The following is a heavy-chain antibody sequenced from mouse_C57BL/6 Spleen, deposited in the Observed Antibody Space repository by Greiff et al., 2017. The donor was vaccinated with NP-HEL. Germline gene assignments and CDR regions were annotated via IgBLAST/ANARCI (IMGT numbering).Heavy chain of an antibody. J-gene: IGHJ3*01. Sequence: QVQLKQPGAELVKPGASVKVSCKASGYTFTSYWMHWVKQRPGQGLEWIGRIHPSDSDTNYNQKFKGKATLTVDKSSSTAYMQLSSLTSEDSAVYYCAIADGDYDETWFAYWGQGTLVTVSA. CDR1: GYTFTSYW. D-gene: IGHD2-4*01. V-gene: IGHV1-74*01. CDR3: AIADGDYDETWFAY. CDR2: IHPSDSDT.